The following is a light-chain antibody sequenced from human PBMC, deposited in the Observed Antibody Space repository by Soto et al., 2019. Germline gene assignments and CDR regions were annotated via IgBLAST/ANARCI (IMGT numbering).Light chain of an antibody. V-gene: IGLV2-14*02. CDR3: ASYTRTTTLV. CDR2: DVN. CDR1: SSDVGGYIL. Sequence: QSVLTQPASVSGSPGQSITISCTGTSSDVGGYILVSWYQQHPGKAPKLMIYDVNNRPSGISYRFSGSKSGNTASLTISGLQAEDEADYYCASYTRTTTLVFGGGTKLTVL. J-gene: IGLJ2*01.